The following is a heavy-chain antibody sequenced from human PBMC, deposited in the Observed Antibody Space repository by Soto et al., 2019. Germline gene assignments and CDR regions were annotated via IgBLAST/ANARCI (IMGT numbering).Heavy chain of an antibody. CDR1: GGSFSGYY. J-gene: IGHJ4*02. D-gene: IGHD6-13*01. Sequence: SETLSLTCAVYGGSFSGYYWSWIRQPPGKGLEWIGEINHSGSTNYNPSLKSRVTISVDTSKNQFSLKLSSVTAADTAVYYCARAEAAAGKEYSGEFDYWGQGTLVTVSS. CDR2: INHSGST. CDR3: ARAEAAAGKEYSGEFDY. V-gene: IGHV4-34*01.